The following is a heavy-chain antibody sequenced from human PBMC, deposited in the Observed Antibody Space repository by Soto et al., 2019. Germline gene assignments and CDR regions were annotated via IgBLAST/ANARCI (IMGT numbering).Heavy chain of an antibody. CDR1: GYTFTSYA. D-gene: IGHD2-15*01. CDR3: ASSAAGNYYYGMDV. V-gene: IGHV1-3*01. CDR2: INAGNGNT. J-gene: IGHJ6*02. Sequence: GASVKVSCKASGYTFTSYAMHWVRQAPGQRLEWMGWINAGNGNTKYSQKFQGRVTITADESTSTAYMELSSLRSEDTAVYYCASSAAGNYYYGMDVWGQGTTVTVSS.